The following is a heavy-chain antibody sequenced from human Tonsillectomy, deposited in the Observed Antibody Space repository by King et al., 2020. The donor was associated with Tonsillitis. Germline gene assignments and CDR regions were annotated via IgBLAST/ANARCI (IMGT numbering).Heavy chain of an antibody. CDR3: AKDGPNTFGGAFAF. Sequence: VQLVESGGDLVKPGGSLRLSCAASGFTFINAWMTWVRQAPGKGLEWVGHIKSTANGGTTDYAAPVKGRFTISRDDSKNMVYLQMNTLKTEDTAVYHCAKDGPNTFGGAFAFWGQGTLVTVSS. D-gene: IGHD3-16*01. CDR1: GFTFINAW. V-gene: IGHV3-15*01. J-gene: IGHJ4*02. CDR2: IKSTANGGTT.